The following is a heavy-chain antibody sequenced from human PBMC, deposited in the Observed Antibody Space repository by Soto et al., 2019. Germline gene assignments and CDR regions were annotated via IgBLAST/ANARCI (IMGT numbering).Heavy chain of an antibody. CDR3: ARDCSSSSCSVGHY. J-gene: IGHJ4*02. D-gene: IGHD2-2*01. Sequence: EVQLLESGGDLVQPGGSLRLSCAASGFSLSNYAMTWVRQAPGKGLEWVSGITGSADKTYYADSVKGRFIISRDNSKNTLYLQMNSLRAEDTALYYCARDCSSSSCSVGHYWGQGTLVTVSS. CDR1: GFSLSNYA. CDR2: ITGSADKT. V-gene: IGHV3-23*01.